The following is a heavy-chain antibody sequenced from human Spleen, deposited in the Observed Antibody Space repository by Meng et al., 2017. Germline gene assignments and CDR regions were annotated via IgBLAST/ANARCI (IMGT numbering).Heavy chain of an antibody. D-gene: IGHD3-10*01. CDR2: ISGSGGNT. CDR1: GFTFSSYA. CDR3: AKEDVSGTYSADV. Sequence: GESLKISCAASGFTFSSYAMSWVRQAPGKGLEWVSTISGSGGNTYYADSVKGRFTISRDNSKNTLYLQMNSLRVEDTAVYYCAKEDVSGTYSADVWGHGTTVTVSS. V-gene: IGHV3-23*01. J-gene: IGHJ6*02.